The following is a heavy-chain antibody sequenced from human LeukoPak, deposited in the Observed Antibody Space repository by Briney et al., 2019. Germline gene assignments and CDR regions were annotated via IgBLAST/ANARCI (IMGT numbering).Heavy chain of an antibody. Sequence: PSETLSLTCTVSGGSISSSSYYWGWIRQPPGKGLEWIGSIYYSGSTYYNPSLKSRVTISVDTSKNQFSLKLSSVTAADTAVYYCARGIIAYYDYVWGSYFASDAFDIWGQGTMVTVSS. V-gene: IGHV4-39*07. CDR2: IYYSGST. CDR3: ARGIIAYYDYVWGSYFASDAFDI. CDR1: GGSISSSSYY. J-gene: IGHJ3*02. D-gene: IGHD3-16*01.